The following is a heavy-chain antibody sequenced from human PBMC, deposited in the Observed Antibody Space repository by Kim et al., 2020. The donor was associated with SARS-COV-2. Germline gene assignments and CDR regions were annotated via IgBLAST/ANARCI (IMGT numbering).Heavy chain of an antibody. CDR2: INPNSGGT. CDR1: GYTFTGYY. J-gene: IGHJ3*02. CDR3: AGEPGITMIVVVTRNDAFDI. D-gene: IGHD3-22*01. Sequence: ASVKVSCKASGYTFTGYYMHWVRQAPGQGLEWMGWINPNSGGTNYAQKFQGRVTMTRDTSISTAYMELSRLRSDDTAVYYCAGEPGITMIVVVTRNDAFDIWGQGTMVTVSS. V-gene: IGHV1-2*02.